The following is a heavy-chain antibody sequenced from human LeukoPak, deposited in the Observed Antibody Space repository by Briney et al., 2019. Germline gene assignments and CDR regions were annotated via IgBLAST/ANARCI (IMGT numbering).Heavy chain of an antibody. J-gene: IGHJ4*02. CDR1: GGSISSYY. CDR2: IKYDGSEK. V-gene: IGHV3-7*01. Sequence: ETLSLTCTVSGGSISSYYWSWVRQAPGKGLEWVANIKYDGSEKNSVDSVKGRFTISRDNAKNSVYLQMNSLRVEDTAVYYCAKETRGYYDSWGQGTLVTVSS. CDR3: AKETRGYYDS.